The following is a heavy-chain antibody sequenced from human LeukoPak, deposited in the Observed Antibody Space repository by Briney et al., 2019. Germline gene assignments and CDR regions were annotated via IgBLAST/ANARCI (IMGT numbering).Heavy chain of an antibody. V-gene: IGHV3-21*01. CDR3: ARVMGYYDSSGYYGH. CDR2: ISSSSSYI. J-gene: IGHJ4*02. CDR1: GFTFSSYS. D-gene: IGHD3-22*01. Sequence: SGGSLRLSCAASGFTFSSYSMNWVRQAPGKGLEWVSSISSSSSYIYYADSVKGRFTISRDNAKNSLYLQMNSLRAEDTAVYYCARVMGYYDSSGYYGHWGQGTLVTVSS.